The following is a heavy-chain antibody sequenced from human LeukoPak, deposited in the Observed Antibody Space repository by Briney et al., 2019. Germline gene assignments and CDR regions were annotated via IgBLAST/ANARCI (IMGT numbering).Heavy chain of an antibody. CDR2: IIPIFGTA. Sequence: GASVKVSCKASGGTFSSYAISRVRQAPGQGLEWMGGIIPIFGTANYAQKFQGRVTITTDESTSTAYMELSSLRSEDTAVYYCARDRSSGIGHGYFDYWGQGTLVTVSS. V-gene: IGHV1-69*05. CDR1: GGTFSSYA. CDR3: ARDRSSGIGHGYFDY. D-gene: IGHD2-15*01. J-gene: IGHJ4*02.